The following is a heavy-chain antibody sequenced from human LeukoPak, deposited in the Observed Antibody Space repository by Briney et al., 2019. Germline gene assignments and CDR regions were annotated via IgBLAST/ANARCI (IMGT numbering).Heavy chain of an antibody. V-gene: IGHV3-23*01. CDR2: ISGSGGGT. D-gene: IGHD4-23*01. CDR1: GLTFSSYA. J-gene: IGHJ4*02. Sequence: GGSLRLSCAASGLTFSSYAMTWVRQAPGKGLEWVSTISGSGGGTYYADSVKGRFTISRDNSKNTLYLQMNSLRAEDTAVYYCAKDYGGNPFDYWGQGTLVTVSS. CDR3: AKDYGGNPFDY.